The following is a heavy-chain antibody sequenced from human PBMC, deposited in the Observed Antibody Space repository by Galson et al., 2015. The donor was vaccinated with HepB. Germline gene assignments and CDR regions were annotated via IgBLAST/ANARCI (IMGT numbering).Heavy chain of an antibody. V-gene: IGHV1-18*01. CDR3: ATTETGYSSSWWYRGFADY. J-gene: IGHJ4*02. Sequence: SVKVSCKASGYTFTSYGISWVRQAPGQGLEWMGWISAYNGNTNYAQKLQGRVTMTTDTSTSTAYMELRSLRSDDTAVYYCATTETGYSSSWWYRGFADYWGQGTLVTVSS. CDR1: GYTFTSYG. D-gene: IGHD6-13*01. CDR2: ISAYNGNT.